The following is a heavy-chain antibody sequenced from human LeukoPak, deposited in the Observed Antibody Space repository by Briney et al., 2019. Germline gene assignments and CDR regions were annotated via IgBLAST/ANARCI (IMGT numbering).Heavy chain of an antibody. Sequence: TGGSLRLSCAASGFTFSSYWMSWVRQAPGKGLEWVANIKQDGSEKYYVDSVKGRFTISRDNAKNSLYLQMNSLRAEDTAVYYCERDGSSSRDDAFDIWGQGTMVTVSS. CDR1: GFTFSSYW. CDR3: ERDGSSSRDDAFDI. J-gene: IGHJ3*02. V-gene: IGHV3-7*01. D-gene: IGHD6-6*01. CDR2: IKQDGSEK.